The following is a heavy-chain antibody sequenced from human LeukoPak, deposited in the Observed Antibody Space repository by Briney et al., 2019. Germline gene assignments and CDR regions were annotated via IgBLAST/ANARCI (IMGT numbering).Heavy chain of an antibody. CDR1: GGSISTYY. V-gene: IGHV4-59*12. D-gene: IGHD3-22*01. Sequence: PSETLSLTCTVSGGSISTYYWNWIRQPPGKGLEWIGYIYYSGATNYNPSLKSRVTISVDTSKNQFSLKLSSVTAADTAVYYCARSDYYDSSGHFQHWGQGTLVTVSS. J-gene: IGHJ1*01. CDR3: ARSDYYDSSGHFQH. CDR2: IYYSGAT.